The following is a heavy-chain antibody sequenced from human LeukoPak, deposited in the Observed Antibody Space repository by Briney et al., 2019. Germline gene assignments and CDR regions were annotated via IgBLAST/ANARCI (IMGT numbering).Heavy chain of an antibody. J-gene: IGHJ3*02. CDR1: GFTFDDYA. Sequence: GGSLRLSCAASGFTFDDYAMHWVRQPPGKGLEWVAGISWNSGSIGYADSVKGRFTISRDNAKNSLYLQMNSLRAEDTALYYCAKDISGGAAAANYAFDIWGQGTMVTVSS. V-gene: IGHV3-9*01. CDR3: AKDISGGAAAANYAFDI. CDR2: ISWNSGSI. D-gene: IGHD6-13*01.